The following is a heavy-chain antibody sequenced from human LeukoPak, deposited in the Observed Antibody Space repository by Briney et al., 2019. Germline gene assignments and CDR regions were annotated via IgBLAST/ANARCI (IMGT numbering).Heavy chain of an antibody. D-gene: IGHD3-3*01. CDR3: ARTADYDFWSGLNYYYYMDV. V-gene: IGHV4-59*01. Sequence: NPSETLSHTCTVSGGSISSYYWSWIRQPPGKGLEWIGYIYYSGSTNYNPSLKSRVTISVDTSKNQFSLKLSSVTAADTAVYYCARTADYDFWSGLNYYYYMDVWGKGTTVTVSS. CDR2: IYYSGST. J-gene: IGHJ6*03. CDR1: GGSISSYY.